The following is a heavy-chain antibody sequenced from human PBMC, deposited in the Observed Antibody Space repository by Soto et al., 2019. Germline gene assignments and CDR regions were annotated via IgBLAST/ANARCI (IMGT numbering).Heavy chain of an antibody. J-gene: IGHJ4*02. CDR1: GFTFDDYA. CDR2: ISWNSCSI. V-gene: IGHV3-9*01. CDR3: AKQSEGLLDY. Sequence: EVQLVESGGGLVQPGRSLRLSCAASGFTFDDYAMHWVRQAPGKGLEWVSGISWNSCSIGYADSVKGRFTISRDNAKNSLYLQMHSLRAEDTALYSCAKQSEGLLDYWGQGTLVTVSS.